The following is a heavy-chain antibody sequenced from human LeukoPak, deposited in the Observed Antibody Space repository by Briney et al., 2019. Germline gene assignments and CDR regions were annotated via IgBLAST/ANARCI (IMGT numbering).Heavy chain of an antibody. J-gene: IGHJ6*03. CDR3: AREGPSASTSFYYFMDV. Sequence: SETLSLTCTVSGDSISNYYWSWIRQPAGKGLEWIGRMYTSGATNYSPSLKSRVIMSVDTSKNQLSLRLTSVTAADRGVYYCAREGPSASTSFYYFMDVWGKGTAVTVSS. V-gene: IGHV4-4*07. CDR2: MYTSGAT. CDR1: GDSISNYY.